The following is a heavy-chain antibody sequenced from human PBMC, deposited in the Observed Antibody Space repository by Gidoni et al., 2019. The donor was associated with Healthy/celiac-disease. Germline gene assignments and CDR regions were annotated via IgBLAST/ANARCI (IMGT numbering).Heavy chain of an antibody. CDR2: IGTAGDT. CDR1: GFTFSSYD. D-gene: IGHD3-10*01. J-gene: IGHJ3*02. CDR3: ARTGTSTGSAFDI. V-gene: IGHV3-13*01. Sequence: EVQLVESGGGLVQPGGSLRLSCAASGFTFSSYDMHWVRQATGKGLEWVSAIGTAGDTYYPGSVKGRFTISRENAKNSLYLQMNSLRAGDTAVYYCARTGTSTGSAFDIWGQGTMVTVSS.